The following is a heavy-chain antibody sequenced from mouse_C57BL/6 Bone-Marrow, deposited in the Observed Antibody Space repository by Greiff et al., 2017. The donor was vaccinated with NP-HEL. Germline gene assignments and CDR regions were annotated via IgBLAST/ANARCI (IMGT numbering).Heavy chain of an antibody. CDR2: FYPGSGSI. J-gene: IGHJ4*01. V-gene: IGHV1-62-2*01. Sequence: QVQLQQSGAELVKPGASVKLSCKASGYTFTEYTIHWVKQRSGQGLEWIGWFYPGSGSIKYTEKFKDKATLTADKSSSTVYMELSRLTSEDSAVYFCARHGGGRLYYGNDYAMDYWGQGTSVTVSS. CDR3: ARHGGGRLYYGNDYAMDY. CDR1: GYTFTEYT. D-gene: IGHD2-1*01.